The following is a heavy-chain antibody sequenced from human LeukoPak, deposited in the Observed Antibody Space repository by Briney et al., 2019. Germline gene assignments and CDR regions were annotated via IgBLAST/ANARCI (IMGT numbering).Heavy chain of an antibody. J-gene: IGHJ4*02. Sequence: SETLSLTCAVYGGSFSGYYWSWIRQPPGKGLEWIGEINHSGSTNYNPSLKSRVTISVDTSKNQFSLKLSSVTAADTAVYYCANLYCSGGSCYNYYFDYWGQGTLVTVSS. CDR3: ANLYCSGGSCYNYYFDY. CDR1: GGSFSGYY. D-gene: IGHD2-15*01. V-gene: IGHV4-34*01. CDR2: INHSGST.